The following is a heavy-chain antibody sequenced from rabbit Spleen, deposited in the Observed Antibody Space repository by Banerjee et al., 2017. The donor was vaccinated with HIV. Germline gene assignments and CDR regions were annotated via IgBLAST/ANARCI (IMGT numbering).Heavy chain of an antibody. J-gene: IGHJ4*01. CDR2: IDPIFGST. CDR3: VRDQAGYADYGPYYFNL. D-gene: IGHD6-1*01. Sequence: QEQLVESGGGLAQPGGSLTLSCKASGFAFSSYGVRCVRQAAGKGLEWMGYIDPIFGSTYYANWVNGRFTISSHNAQNTLYLQLSSLTAADTAAYFCVRDQAGYADYGPYYFNLWGPGTLVTVS. V-gene: IGHV1S47*01. CDR1: GFAFSSYG.